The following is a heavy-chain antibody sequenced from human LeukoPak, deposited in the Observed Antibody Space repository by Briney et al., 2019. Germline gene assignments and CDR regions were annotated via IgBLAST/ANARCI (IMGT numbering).Heavy chain of an antibody. CDR3: ARGYELVANYYMDV. CDR1: GGSFSGYY. Sequence: SETLSLTCAVYGGSFSGYYWSWIRQPPGKGLEWIGEINHSGSTNYNPPLKSRVTVSVDTSKNQFSLKLTSVTAADTAVYYCARGYELVANYYMDVWGKGTTATVSS. J-gene: IGHJ6*03. V-gene: IGHV4-34*01. D-gene: IGHD2-8*02. CDR2: INHSGST.